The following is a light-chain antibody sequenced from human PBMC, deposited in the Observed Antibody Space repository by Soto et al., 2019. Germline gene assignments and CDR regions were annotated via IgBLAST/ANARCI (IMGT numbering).Light chain of an antibody. CDR1: QSFNSIY. CDR2: GAS. V-gene: IGKV3-20*01. J-gene: IGKJ1*01. Sequence: MVVTQSPDTRPLGPGGRASLSCRDSQSFNSIYLAWYQQKPGQAPRLLIYGASSRATGIPDRFSGSGSGTDFTLTISGLEPEDFAVYYCQQYGNSRGTFGQGTKVDIK. CDR3: QQYGNSRGT.